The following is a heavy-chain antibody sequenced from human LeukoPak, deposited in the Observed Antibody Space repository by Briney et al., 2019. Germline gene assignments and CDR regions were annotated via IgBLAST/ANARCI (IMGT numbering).Heavy chain of an antibody. V-gene: IGHV1-8*01. J-gene: IGHJ4*02. CDR2: MNPNSGNT. Sequence: ASVKVSCKASGYTFTSYDINWVRQATGQGLEWMGWMNPNSGNTGYAQKFQGRVAMTEDTSTDTAYMELSSLRSEDTAVYYCARRSESSSWYFDYWGQGTLVTVSS. CDR1: GYTFTSYD. D-gene: IGHD6-6*01. CDR3: ARRSESSSWYFDY.